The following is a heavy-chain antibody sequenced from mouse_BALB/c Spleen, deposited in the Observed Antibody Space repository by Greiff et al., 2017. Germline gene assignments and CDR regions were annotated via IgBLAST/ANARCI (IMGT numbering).Heavy chain of an antibody. D-gene: IGHD4-1*01. V-gene: IGHV1-77*01. CDR1: GYTFTDYV. CDR3: ARRGTGFDY. J-gene: IGHJ2*01. Sequence: VQGVESGPELVKPGASVKMSCKASGYTFTDYVISWVKQRTGQGLEWIGEIYPGSGSTYYNEKFKGKATLTADKSSNTAHMQLSSLTSEDSAVYFCARRGTGFDYWGQGTTLTVSS. CDR2: IYPGSGST.